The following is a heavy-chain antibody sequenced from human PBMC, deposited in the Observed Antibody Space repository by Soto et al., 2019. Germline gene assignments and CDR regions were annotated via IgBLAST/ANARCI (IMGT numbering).Heavy chain of an antibody. CDR3: AREVPGYSSGLGYFDY. V-gene: IGHV1-69*13. CDR1: GGTFSSYA. CDR2: IIPIFGTA. J-gene: IGHJ4*02. Sequence: ASVKVSCKASGGTFSSYAISWVRQAPGQGLEWMGGIIPIFGTANYAQKFQGRVTITADESTSTAYMELSSLRSEDTAVYYCAREVPGYSSGLGYFDYWGQGTLVTVSS. D-gene: IGHD6-19*01.